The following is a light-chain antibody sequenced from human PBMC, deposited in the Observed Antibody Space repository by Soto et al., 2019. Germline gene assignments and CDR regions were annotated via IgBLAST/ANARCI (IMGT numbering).Light chain of an antibody. J-gene: IGLJ1*01. CDR3: SSYTSSSTPRV. CDR2: EVS. V-gene: IGLV2-14*01. Sequence: QSALTQPASVSGSPGQSITISCTGTSSDVGGYNYVSWYQQHPGKAPKLMIYEVSNRPSGVSNRLSGSKSGNTASLTISGLQAEDEADYYCSSYTSSSTPRVFGTGTKLTVL. CDR1: SSDVGGYNY.